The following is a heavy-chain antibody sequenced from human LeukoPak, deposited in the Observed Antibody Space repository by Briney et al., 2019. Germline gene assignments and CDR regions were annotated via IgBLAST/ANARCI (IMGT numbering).Heavy chain of an antibody. CDR3: ARGRYCTDGSCYFDY. D-gene: IGHD2-15*01. J-gene: IGHJ4*02. Sequence: SETLSLTCTVSGESISGFYWTWIRQPPGKGLEWIGYIYYSGSTNYNPSLKSRVTISVDTFKNQFSLKLSSVTAADTAVYYCARGRYCTDGSCYFDYWGQGTLVTVSS. V-gene: IGHV4-59*01. CDR2: IYYSGST. CDR1: GESISGFY.